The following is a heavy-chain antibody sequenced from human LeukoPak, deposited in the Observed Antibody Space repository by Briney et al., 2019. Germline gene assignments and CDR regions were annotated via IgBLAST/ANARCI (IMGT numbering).Heavy chain of an antibody. V-gene: IGHV3-23*01. CDR2: ISASGGST. D-gene: IGHD5-18*01. CDR3: AKSPHRRSYGIFDY. J-gene: IGHJ4*02. CDR1: GFTFSSYA. Sequence: PGGSLRLSCAASGFTFSSYAMSWVRQAPGKGLEWVSAISASGGSTYYADYVKGRFTISRDNSKNTLYLQMNSLRAEDTAVYYCAKSPHRRSYGIFDYWGQGTLVTVSS.